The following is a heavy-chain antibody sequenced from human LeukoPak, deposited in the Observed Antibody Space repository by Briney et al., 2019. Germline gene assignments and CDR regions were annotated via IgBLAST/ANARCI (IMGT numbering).Heavy chain of an antibody. CDR1: GGSISGTNW. V-gene: IGHV4-4*02. CDR2: ISLAGQT. CDR3: SRESGPFCPFGY. Sequence: SGTLSLTCGVSGGSISGTNWWSWVRQPPGQGLEWIGEISLAGQTNYNPSLNGRVTMSLDKSSSQLSLHLTSVTAADTATYFCSRESGPFCPFGYWGQGTLVIVSS. J-gene: IGHJ4*02. D-gene: IGHD1-26*01.